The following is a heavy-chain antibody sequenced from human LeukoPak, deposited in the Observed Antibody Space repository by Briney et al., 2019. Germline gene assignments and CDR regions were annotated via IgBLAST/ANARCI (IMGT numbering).Heavy chain of an antibody. CDR3: ARAYFTRRTGYYYMDV. V-gene: IGHV7-4-1*02. Sequence: VASVKVSCKASGYTFTSYAMNWVRQAPGQGLEWMGWINTNTGNPTYAQGFTGRFVFSLDTSVSTAYLQISSLKAEDTAVYYCARAYFTRRTGYYYMDVWGKGTTVTVSS. D-gene: IGHD3-9*01. CDR2: INTNTGNP. CDR1: GYTFTSYA. J-gene: IGHJ6*03.